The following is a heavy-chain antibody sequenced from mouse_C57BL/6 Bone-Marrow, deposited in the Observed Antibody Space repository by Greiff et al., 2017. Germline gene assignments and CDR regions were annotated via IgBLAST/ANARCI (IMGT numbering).Heavy chain of an antibody. CDR1: GYTFTSYW. V-gene: IGHV1-64*01. J-gene: IGHJ3*01. Sequence: QVQLQQPGAELVKPGASVKLSCKASGYTFTSYWMHWVKQRPGQGLEWIGMIHPNSGSTNYNEKFKSKATLTVDKSSSTAYMQLSSLTSEDSAVYYCARRAYYDYDVAWFAYWGQGTLVTVSA. CDR3: ARRAYYDYDVAWFAY. D-gene: IGHD2-4*01. CDR2: IHPNSGST.